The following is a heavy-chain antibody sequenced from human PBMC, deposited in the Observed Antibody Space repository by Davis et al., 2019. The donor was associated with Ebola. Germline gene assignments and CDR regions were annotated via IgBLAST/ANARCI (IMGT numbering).Heavy chain of an antibody. V-gene: IGHV5-51*01. D-gene: IGHD2-15*01. Sequence: GESLKISCAASGFTFSSYAMSWVRQMPGKGLEWMGIIYPGDSDTGYSPSFQGQVTVSADKSISTAYLQWSSLKASDTAMYYCARVSCAGGSCPLAHWGQGTLITVSS. CDR3: ARVSCAGGSCPLAH. J-gene: IGHJ4*02. CDR1: GFTFSSYA. CDR2: IYPGDSDT.